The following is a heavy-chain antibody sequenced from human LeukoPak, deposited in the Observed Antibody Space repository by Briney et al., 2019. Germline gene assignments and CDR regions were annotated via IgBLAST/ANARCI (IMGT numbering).Heavy chain of an antibody. CDR1: RFTFSTHW. J-gene: IGHJ4*02. CDR3: ATLSAAALDY. Sequence: GGSLRLSCLGSRFTFSTHWINWVRQTPGKGLEWVANIKPDGSEKFYLDSVRGRFTISRDNAKNSVYLQMNSLRAEDTAVHYCATLSAAALDYWGQGTLVTVSS. D-gene: IGHD6-13*01. CDR2: IKPDGSEK. V-gene: IGHV3-7*01.